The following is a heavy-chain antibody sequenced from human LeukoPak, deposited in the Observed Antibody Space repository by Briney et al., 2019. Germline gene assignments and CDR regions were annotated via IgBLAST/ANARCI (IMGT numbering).Heavy chain of an antibody. CDR3: ARNYYYMDV. CDR2: IYYSGST. V-gene: IGHV4-34*01. J-gene: IGHJ6*03. CDR1: GGSFSGYY. Sequence: PSETLSLTCAVYGGSFSGYYWSWIRQPPGKGLEWIGSIYYSGSTYYNPSLKSRVTISVDTSKNQFSLKLSSVTAADTAVYYCARNYYYMDVWGKGTTVTISS.